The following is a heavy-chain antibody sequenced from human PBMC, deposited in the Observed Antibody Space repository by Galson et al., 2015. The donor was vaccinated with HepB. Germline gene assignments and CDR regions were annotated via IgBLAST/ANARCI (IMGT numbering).Heavy chain of an antibody. J-gene: IGHJ6*02. V-gene: IGHV3-49*03. CDR2: IRSKAYGGTT. D-gene: IGHD2-8*01. Sequence: SLRLSCAASGFTFGDYAMSWFRQAPGKGLEWVGFIRSKAYGGTTEYAAFVKGRFTISRDDSKSIAYLQMNSLKTEDTAVYYCTRGPYMLRVPYYYYGMDVWGQGTTVTVSS. CDR3: TRGPYMLRVPYYYYGMDV. CDR1: GFTFGDYA.